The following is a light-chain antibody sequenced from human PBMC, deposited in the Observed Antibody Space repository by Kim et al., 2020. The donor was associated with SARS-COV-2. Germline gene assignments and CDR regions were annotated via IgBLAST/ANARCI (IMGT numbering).Light chain of an antibody. V-gene: IGKV1-39*01. Sequence: DIQVTQSPSSLSASVGDRVTITCRASQSISSYLNWYQQKPGKAPKLLIYAASSLQNAVPSRFSGSGSGTDFTLTISSLQPEDVATYYCQQSYSTPITFGQGTRLEIK. CDR2: AAS. CDR3: QQSYSTPIT. CDR1: QSISSY. J-gene: IGKJ5*01.